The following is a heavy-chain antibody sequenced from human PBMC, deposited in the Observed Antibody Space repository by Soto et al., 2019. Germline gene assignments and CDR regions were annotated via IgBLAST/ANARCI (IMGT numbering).Heavy chain of an antibody. CDR3: ARDGGDIVVVPAATNLFDS. D-gene: IGHD2-2*01. V-gene: IGHV1-46*03. CDR2: INPSGGST. Sequence: ASVKVSCKASGYTFTSYYMHWVRQAPGQGLEWMGIINPSGGSTSYAQKFQGRVTMTRDTSTSTVYMELSSLRSEDTAVYYCARDGGDIVVVPAATNLFDSWGQGTLVTVSS. J-gene: IGHJ5*01. CDR1: GYTFTSYY.